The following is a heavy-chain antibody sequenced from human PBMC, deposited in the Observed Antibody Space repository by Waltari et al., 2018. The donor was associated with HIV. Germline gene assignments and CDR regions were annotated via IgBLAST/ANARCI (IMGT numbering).Heavy chain of an antibody. D-gene: IGHD7-27*01. V-gene: IGHV3-23*01. CDR1: GFMFRSYG. J-gene: IGHJ6*02. CDR2: IRGSGSGT. Sequence: EVQLLESGGGLVQPGGSLRLSCTASGFMFRSYGLNWVRQAPGKGLEWVATIRGSGSGTYYADSVKGRFTVSRDNSNNMLHLQMDGLRVEDTAVYYCARDHPGDYYTYHGLDFWGQGATVTVSS. CDR3: ARDHPGDYYTYHGLDF.